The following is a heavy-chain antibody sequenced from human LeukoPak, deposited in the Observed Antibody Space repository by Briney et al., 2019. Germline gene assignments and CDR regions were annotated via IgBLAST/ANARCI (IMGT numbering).Heavy chain of an antibody. CDR3: ARGVARSSKFHFSYYFDY. CDR1: GGSISSSSYY. Sequence: SETLSLTCTVSGGSISSSSYYWGWIRQPPGKGLEWIGRIYHSGRTYYNPSLNNRVTISVDTPRHQFSLKLSSVTAADTAVYYCARGVARSSKFHFSYYFDYWGQGTLVTVSS. J-gene: IGHJ4*02. CDR2: IYHSGRT. D-gene: IGHD6-6*01. V-gene: IGHV4-39*07.